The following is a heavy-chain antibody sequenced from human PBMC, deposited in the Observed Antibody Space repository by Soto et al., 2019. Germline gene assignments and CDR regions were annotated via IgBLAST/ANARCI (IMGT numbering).Heavy chain of an antibody. J-gene: IGHJ6*02. V-gene: IGHV3-30-3*01. D-gene: IGHD2-2*01. CDR2: ISFDGSTK. CDR1: RFTFSNYA. CDR3: ARSPGYCSTTRCYGRDFAMDV. Sequence: QVQLVEFGGGVVQPGRSLRLSCAASRFTFSNYAMHWVRQAPGKGLQWVARISFDGSTKYYADSVKGRFTISRDKSKNTLYLQMNSLRAEDTAVYYCARSPGYCSTTRCYGRDFAMDVWGQGTTVTVSS.